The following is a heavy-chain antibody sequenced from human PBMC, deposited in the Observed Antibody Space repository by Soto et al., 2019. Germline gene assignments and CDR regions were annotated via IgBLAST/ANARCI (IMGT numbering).Heavy chain of an antibody. CDR2: IDPSDSQT. V-gene: IGHV5-10-1*03. CDR1: GYSFAGYW. D-gene: IGHD3-22*01. J-gene: IGHJ4*02. CDR3: ARQIYDSDSGPNFQYYFDS. Sequence: EVQLEQPGAEVKKPGESLTISCKGSGYSFAGYWITWVRQMPGKGLEWMGRIDPSDSQTYYSPSFRGHVTISAAKSITTVFLQWSSLRASDTAMYYCARQIYDSDSGPNFQYYFDSWGQGTLVTVSS.